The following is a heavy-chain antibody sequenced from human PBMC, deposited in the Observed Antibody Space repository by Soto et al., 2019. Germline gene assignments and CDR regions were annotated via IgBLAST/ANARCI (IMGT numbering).Heavy chain of an antibody. CDR1: GFTFSSYA. CDR3: ANLYVGGRLGYCSSTSCQGGDAFDI. J-gene: IGHJ3*02. Sequence: GGSLRLSCAASGFTFSSYAMSWVRQAPGKGLEWVSAISGSSGSTYYADSVKGRFTISRDNSKNTLYLQMNSLRAEDTAVYYCANLYVGGRLGYCSSTSCQGGDAFDIWGQGTMVTVSS. V-gene: IGHV3-23*01. CDR2: ISGSSGST. D-gene: IGHD2-2*01.